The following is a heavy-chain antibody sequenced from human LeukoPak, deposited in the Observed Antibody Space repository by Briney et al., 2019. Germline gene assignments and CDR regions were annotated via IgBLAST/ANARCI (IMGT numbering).Heavy chain of an antibody. CDR1: GGSFSGYY. J-gene: IGHJ6*03. CDR3: ARALMKYYYYYMDV. Sequence: SETLSLTCAVYGGSFSGYYWSWIRQPPGKGLEWIGEINHSGSTNYNPSLKSRVTISVDTSKNQFSLKLSSVTAADTAVYYSARALMKYYYYYMDVWGKGTTVTVSS. V-gene: IGHV4-34*01. CDR2: INHSGST.